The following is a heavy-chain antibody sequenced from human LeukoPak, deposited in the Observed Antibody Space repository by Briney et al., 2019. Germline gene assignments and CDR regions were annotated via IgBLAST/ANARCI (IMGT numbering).Heavy chain of an antibody. V-gene: IGHV3-30*18. CDR1: GFTFSSYG. CDR2: ISYDGSNK. Sequence: GGSLRLSCAASGFTFSSYGMHWVRQAPGKGLEWVAVISYDGSNKYYADSVKGRFTISRDNSKNTLYLQMNSLRAEDTAVYYCAKGVIAARRDWFDPWGQGTLVTVSS. D-gene: IGHD6-6*01. CDR3: AKGVIAARRDWFDP. J-gene: IGHJ5*02.